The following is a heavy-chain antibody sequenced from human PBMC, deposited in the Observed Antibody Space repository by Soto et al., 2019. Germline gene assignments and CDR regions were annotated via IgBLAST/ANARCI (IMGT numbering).Heavy chain of an antibody. V-gene: IGHV4-59*12. CDR3: ARGEAANDAFDI. J-gene: IGHJ3*02. CDR2: IYYSGST. CDR1: GGSISSYY. D-gene: IGHD2-15*01. Sequence: SETLSLTCTVSGGSISSYYWSWIRQPPGKGLEWIGYIYYSGSTYYNPSLKSRVTISVDTSKNQFSLKLSSVTAADTAVYYCARGEAANDAFDIWGQGTMVTVSS.